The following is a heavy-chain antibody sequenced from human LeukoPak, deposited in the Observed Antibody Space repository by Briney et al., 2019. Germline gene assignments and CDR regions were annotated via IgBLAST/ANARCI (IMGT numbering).Heavy chain of an antibody. CDR3: ARGAYYYGSGSYYKFFFDGYYYYYYMDV. V-gene: IGHV4-34*01. CDR2: INHSGST. J-gene: IGHJ6*03. CDR1: GGSFSGYY. D-gene: IGHD3-10*01. Sequence: SETLSLTCAVYGGSFSGYYWSWIRQPPGKGLEWIGEINHSGSTNYNPSLKSRVTISVDTSKNQFSLKLSSVTAADTAVYYCARGAYYYGSGSYYKFFFDGYYYYYYMDVWGKGTTVTISS.